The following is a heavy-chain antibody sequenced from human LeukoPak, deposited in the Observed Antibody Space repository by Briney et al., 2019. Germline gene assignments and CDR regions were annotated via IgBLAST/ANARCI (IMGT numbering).Heavy chain of an antibody. J-gene: IGHJ3*02. Sequence: GRSLRLSCAASGFTFSSYAMHWVRQAPGKGLEWVAVISYDGSNKYYADSVKGRFTISRDNSKNTLYLQMNSLRAEDTAVYYCAKVWDIVVVVGNDAFDIWGQGTMVTVSS. CDR1: GFTFSSYA. CDR3: AKVWDIVVVVGNDAFDI. CDR2: ISYDGSNK. V-gene: IGHV3-30-3*01. D-gene: IGHD2-15*01.